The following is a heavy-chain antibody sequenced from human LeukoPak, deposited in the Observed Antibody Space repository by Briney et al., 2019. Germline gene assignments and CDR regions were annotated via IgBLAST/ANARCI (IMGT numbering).Heavy chain of an antibody. J-gene: IGHJ4*02. V-gene: IGHV4-59*08. CDR2: IYYSGST. CDR1: GGSISSYY. Sequence: TSETLSLTCTVSGGSISSYYWSWIRQPPGKGLEWIGYIYYSGSTNYNPSLKSRVTISVDTSKNQFSLKLSSVTAADTALYYCARHPMYSTPDFWGQGTLVTVSS. D-gene: IGHD4-4*01. CDR3: ARHPMYSTPDF.